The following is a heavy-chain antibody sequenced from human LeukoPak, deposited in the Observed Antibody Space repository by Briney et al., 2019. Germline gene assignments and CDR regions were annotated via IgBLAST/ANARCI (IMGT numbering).Heavy chain of an antibody. Sequence: LRLSCXASGFTFSSNYMSWVRQAPGEGLEWVSVIYSGGSTYYSDAVKGRFTISRDNSKNTLYLQMNSLRAEDTAVYYCARVMYYYDSSGYYYFDYWGQGTLVTVSS. V-gene: IGHV3-66*02. CDR1: GFTFSSNY. J-gene: IGHJ4*02. D-gene: IGHD3-22*01. CDR3: ARVMYYYDSSGYYYFDY. CDR2: IYSGGST.